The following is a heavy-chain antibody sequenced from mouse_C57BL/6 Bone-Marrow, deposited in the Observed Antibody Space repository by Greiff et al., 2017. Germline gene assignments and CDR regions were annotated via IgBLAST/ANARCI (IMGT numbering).Heavy chain of an antibody. CDR2: IDPSDSYT. Sequence: VQLQQPGAELVKPGASVKLSCKASGYTFTSYWMHWVKQRPGQGLEWIGEIDPSDSYTTYNQKFQGKATLTVDTSSSTAYMQLSSLTSEDSAVYYCAREGYYYGYYFDYWGQGTTLTVSS. CDR1: GYTFTSYW. CDR3: AREGYYYGYYFDY. D-gene: IGHD1-1*01. J-gene: IGHJ2*01. V-gene: IGHV1-50*01.